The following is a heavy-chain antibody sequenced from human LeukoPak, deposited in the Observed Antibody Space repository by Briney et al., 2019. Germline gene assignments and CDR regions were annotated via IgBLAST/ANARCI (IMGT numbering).Heavy chain of an antibody. J-gene: IGHJ4*02. D-gene: IGHD4-23*01. CDR2: ISYDGNNK. CDR3: ARDTYGGANS. V-gene: IGHV3-30*19. CDR1: GFTFSSYG. Sequence: GSLRLSCAASGFTFSSYGMHWVRQAPGKGLEWVAVISYDGNNKYYADSVKGRFTISRDTSKNTLYLQMNSLRPEDTAVYYCARDTYGGANSWGQGTLVTVSS.